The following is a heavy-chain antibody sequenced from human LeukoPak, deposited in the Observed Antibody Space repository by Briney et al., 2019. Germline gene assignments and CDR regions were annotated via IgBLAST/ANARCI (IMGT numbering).Heavy chain of an antibody. D-gene: IGHD6-13*01. CDR3: VRRALAGGPCD. V-gene: IGHV4-39*01. J-gene: IGHJ1*01. CDR2: IYYGGTT. CDR1: GGSISSSSHY. Sequence: SETLSLTCTVSGGSISSSSHYWVWIRQPPGTGLERVGSIYYGGTTNYNPSLRNRLTVSVDTSKNLFSLKLNSVTAADTAVYYCVRRALAGGPCDWGQGALVTVSS.